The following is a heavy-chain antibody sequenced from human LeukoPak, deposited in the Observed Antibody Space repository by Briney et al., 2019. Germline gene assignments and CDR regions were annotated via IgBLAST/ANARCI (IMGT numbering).Heavy chain of an antibody. CDR2: IYYSGTT. Sequence: NPSETLSLTCTVSGGSISSYYWSWIRQPPGKGLEWIGYIYYSGTTNYNPSLKSRVTISVDTSKKEISLKLRSVIAADTAVYYCARGRYGTVSRGWFDPWGQGTLVTVSS. CDR3: ARGRYGTVSRGWFDP. J-gene: IGHJ5*02. CDR1: GGSISSYY. V-gene: IGHV4-59*01. D-gene: IGHD1-1*01.